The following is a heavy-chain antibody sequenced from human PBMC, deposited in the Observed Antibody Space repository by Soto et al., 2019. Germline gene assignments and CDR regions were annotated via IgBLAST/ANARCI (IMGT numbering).Heavy chain of an antibody. V-gene: IGHV1-69*01. CDR2: IIPIFGTA. J-gene: IGHJ4*02. CDR3: ARDKGYSYGF. Sequence: VQLVQSGAGVKKPGSSVKFSCQASGGTFSRYAISWVLQAPGQGLEWMGGIIPIFGTANYAQKFQGRVTITADESTSTAYMELRSLRTEDTAVYDCARDKGYSYGFWGQGPLVTVST. D-gene: IGHD5-18*01. CDR1: GGTFSRYA.